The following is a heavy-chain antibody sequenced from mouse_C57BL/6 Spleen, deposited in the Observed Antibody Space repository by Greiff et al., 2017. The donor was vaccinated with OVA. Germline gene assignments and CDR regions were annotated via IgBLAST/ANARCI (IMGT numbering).Heavy chain of an antibody. V-gene: IGHV1-53*01. CDR3: ARSRGYYGSSDWYFDV. D-gene: IGHD1-1*01. J-gene: IGHJ1*03. CDR2: INPSNGGT. Sequence: QVHVKQSGTELVKPGASVKLSCKASGYTFTSYWMHWVKQRPGQGLEWIGNINPSNGGTNYNEKFKSKATLTVDKSSSTAYMQLSSLTSEDSAVYYCARSRGYYGSSDWYFDVWGTGTTVTVSS. CDR1: GYTFTSYW.